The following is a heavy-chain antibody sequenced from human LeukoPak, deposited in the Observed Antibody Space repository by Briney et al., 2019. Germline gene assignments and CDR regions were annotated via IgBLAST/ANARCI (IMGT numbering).Heavy chain of an antibody. D-gene: IGHD6-13*01. CDR1: GFTFSSYA. J-gene: IGHJ4*02. CDR2: ISGSGYST. Sequence: GGSLRLSCVASGFTFSSYAMSWVRQAPGKGLEWVSAISGSGYSTYYADSVKGRFTISRDNSKNTLYLQMNTLRAEDTAVYYCANSKTIAAAGYFDYWGQGTLVTVSS. V-gene: IGHV3-23*01. CDR3: ANSKTIAAAGYFDY.